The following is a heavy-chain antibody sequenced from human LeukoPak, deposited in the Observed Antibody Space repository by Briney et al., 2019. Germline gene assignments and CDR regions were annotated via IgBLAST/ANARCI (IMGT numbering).Heavy chain of an antibody. Sequence: SGGSLRLSCAASGFTFSSYAMSWVRQVSGKGLDWVSAISGSGGSTYYADSVKGRFTISRDNSKNTLYLQMNSLRAEDTAVYYCAKVAHCYGSGSYYEYYFDYWGQGTLVTVSS. J-gene: IGHJ4*02. D-gene: IGHD3-10*01. CDR1: GFTFSSYA. CDR3: AKVAHCYGSGSYYEYYFDY. V-gene: IGHV3-23*01. CDR2: ISGSGGST.